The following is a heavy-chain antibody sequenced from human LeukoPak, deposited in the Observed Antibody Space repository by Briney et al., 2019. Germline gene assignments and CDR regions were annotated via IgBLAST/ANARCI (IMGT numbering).Heavy chain of an antibody. Sequence: GGSLRLSCAASGVTFSNYWMHWVRQAPGKGLVWVSRINIDGSSTDYADSVNGRFTNSRDNPKNTLYLQMNTLRADDTAVYYCARASSRDGYNSWGQGTLVTVSS. CDR2: INIDGSST. J-gene: IGHJ5*02. CDR3: ARASSRDGYNS. D-gene: IGHD5-12*01. V-gene: IGHV3-74*01. CDR1: GVTFSNYW.